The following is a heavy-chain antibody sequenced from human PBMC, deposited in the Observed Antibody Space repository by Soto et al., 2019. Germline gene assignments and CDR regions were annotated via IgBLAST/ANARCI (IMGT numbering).Heavy chain of an antibody. CDR3: ARPLHDHTAHYYGGLDV. CDR1: GGSISYGLW. Sequence: PSETLSLSCAVSGGSISYGLWWDWFREPPGKGLEWIGEIYQGGATHYSPSLKSRVTISIDKSNNQLSLRLTSVTAADTAVYYCARPLHDHTAHYYGGLDVWGQGTTVTVSS. CDR2: IYQGGAT. J-gene: IGHJ6*02. D-gene: IGHD2-21*02. V-gene: IGHV4-4*02.